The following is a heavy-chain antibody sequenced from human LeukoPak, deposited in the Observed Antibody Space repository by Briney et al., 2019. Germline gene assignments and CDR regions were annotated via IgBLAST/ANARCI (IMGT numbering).Heavy chain of an antibody. CDR1: GFTFSTFA. CDR3: AKSSSYSVNSPSAY. CDR2: ITGGGGST. D-gene: IGHD4-23*01. Sequence: PGGSLRLSCATSGFTFSTFAMSWVRQAPGKGLEWVSTITGGGGSTYYADPVKGRFTISRDNSKNTLYLQMNSLRAEDTALYYCAKSSSYSVNSPSAYWGQGTLVTVSS. J-gene: IGHJ4*02. V-gene: IGHV3-23*01.